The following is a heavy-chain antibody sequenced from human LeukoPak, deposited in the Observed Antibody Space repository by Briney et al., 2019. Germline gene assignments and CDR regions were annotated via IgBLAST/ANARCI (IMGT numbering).Heavy chain of an antibody. CDR2: IYYSGST. Sequence: SETLSLTCTVSGGSITSHYWSWIRQPPGKGLEWIGYIYYSGSTNYNPSLKSRVTISVDTSKNQFSLKLSSVTAADTAVYYCARGASGYYLHSDYWGQGTLVTVSS. CDR3: ARGASGYYLHSDY. V-gene: IGHV4-59*11. CDR1: GGSITSHY. J-gene: IGHJ4*02. D-gene: IGHD3-22*01.